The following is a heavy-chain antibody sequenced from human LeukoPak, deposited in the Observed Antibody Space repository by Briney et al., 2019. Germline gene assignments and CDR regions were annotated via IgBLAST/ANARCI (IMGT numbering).Heavy chain of an antibody. V-gene: IGHV1-69*13. Sequence: GASVKVSCKASGGTFSSYAISWVRQAPGQGLEWMGGIIPIFGTANYAQKFQGRVTITADESTSTAYMELSSLRSEDTAVYYCARDHRAVAGTNAFDIWGQGTMVTVSS. CDR3: ARDHRAVAGTNAFDI. D-gene: IGHD6-19*01. CDR1: GGTFSSYA. J-gene: IGHJ3*02. CDR2: IIPIFGTA.